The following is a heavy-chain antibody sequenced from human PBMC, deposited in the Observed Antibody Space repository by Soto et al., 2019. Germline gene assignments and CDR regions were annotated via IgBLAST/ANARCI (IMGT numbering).Heavy chain of an antibody. J-gene: IGHJ4*02. Sequence: EVQLLESGGGLVQPGCSLRLSCAASGFTFSSYGMSWVRRAPGKGLEWVSVISDGGDSTYYADSVRGRFTISRDNSKNTVYLQMNSLRAEDTALYYCAKEKAPYGGNNLGYFAFWGQGALVTVSS. CDR3: AKEKAPYGGNNLGYFAF. V-gene: IGHV3-23*01. D-gene: IGHD4-17*01. CDR2: ISDGGDST. CDR1: GFTFSSYG.